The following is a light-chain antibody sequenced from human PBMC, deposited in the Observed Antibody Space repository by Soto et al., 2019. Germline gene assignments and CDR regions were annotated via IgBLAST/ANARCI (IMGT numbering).Light chain of an antibody. J-gene: IGKJ4*01. CDR1: QSVLYSSNNKNS. CDR3: QQYYNNAALT. V-gene: IGKV4-1*01. CDR2: WAS. Sequence: DIVLTQSPDSLAVSLGERATINCKSRQSVLYSSNNKNSLAWYQQKPGQPPKLLIYWASTRESGVPDRFSGSGSGTDFTLTISSLQAEDVAVYYCQQYYNNAALTFGGGTKVEIK.